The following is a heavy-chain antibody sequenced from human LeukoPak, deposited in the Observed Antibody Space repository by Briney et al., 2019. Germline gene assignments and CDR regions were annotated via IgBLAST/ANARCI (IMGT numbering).Heavy chain of an antibody. CDR1: GFTFSSYG. J-gene: IGHJ4*02. V-gene: IGHV3-30*18. CDR3: AKGSHYYDSGGYYIEY. D-gene: IGHD3-22*01. CDR2: ISYDGSNQ. Sequence: PGRSLRLSCAASGFTFSSYGMHWVRQAPGKGLEWVAVISYDGSNQNYAVSVKGRFTISRDNSKNTLYLQMNSLRPDDTAVYFCAKGSHYYDSGGYYIEYWGQGTLVAVSS.